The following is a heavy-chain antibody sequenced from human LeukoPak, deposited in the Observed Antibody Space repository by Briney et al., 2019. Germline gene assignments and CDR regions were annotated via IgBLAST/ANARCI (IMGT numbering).Heavy chain of an antibody. CDR3: ARDEVEMATIIAYYGMDV. V-gene: IGHV1-18*01. Sequence: ASVKVSCKASGYTFTSYGISWVRQAPGQGLEWMGWISAYNGNTNYARKLQGRVTMTTDTSTSTAYMELRSLRSDDTAVYYCARDEVEMATIIAYYGMDVWGQGTTVTVSS. J-gene: IGHJ6*02. CDR2: ISAYNGNT. CDR1: GYTFTSYG. D-gene: IGHD5-24*01.